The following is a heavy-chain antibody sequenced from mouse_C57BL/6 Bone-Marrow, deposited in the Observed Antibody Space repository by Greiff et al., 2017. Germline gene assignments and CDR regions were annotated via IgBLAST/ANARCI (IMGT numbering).Heavy chain of an antibody. CDR1: GYTFTDYY. CDR2: INPNNGGT. V-gene: IGHV1-26*01. D-gene: IGHD2-3*01. Sequence: VQLKQSGPELVKPGASVKISCKASGYTFTDYYMNWVKQSHGKSLEWIGDINPNNGGTSYNQKFKGKATLTVDKSASTAYMELRSLTSEDSAVYYGARDDGYYGWFAYWGQGTLVTVSA. CDR3: ARDDGYYGWFAY. J-gene: IGHJ3*01.